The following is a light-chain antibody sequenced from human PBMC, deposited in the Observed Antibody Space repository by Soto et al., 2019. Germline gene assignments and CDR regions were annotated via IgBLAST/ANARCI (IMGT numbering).Light chain of an antibody. CDR2: GAS. J-gene: IGKJ2*01. V-gene: IGKV3-20*01. Sequence: EIVLTQSPGTLSLSPGERATLSCRASQSVSSNSFSWYHQKPGQAPRLLIYGASSRATGIPDRFSGSGSGPDFTLTISRLEPEDFAVYYCQQYANSPYTFGQGTKLEIK. CDR1: QSVSSNS. CDR3: QQYANSPYT.